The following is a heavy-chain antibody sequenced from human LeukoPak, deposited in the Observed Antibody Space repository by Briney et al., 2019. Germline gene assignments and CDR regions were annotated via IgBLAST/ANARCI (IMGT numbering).Heavy chain of an antibody. J-gene: IGHJ4*02. Sequence: ASVKVSCKASGYTFTSYAMNWVRQAPGQGLEWMGWINTNTGNPTYAQGFTGRFVFSLDTSVSTAYLQISSLKAEDTAVYYCARVAPPFYGDYGNQYDYWGQGTLVTVSS. D-gene: IGHD4-17*01. V-gene: IGHV7-4-1*02. CDR3: ARVAPPFYGDYGNQYDY. CDR1: GYTFTSYA. CDR2: INTNTGNP.